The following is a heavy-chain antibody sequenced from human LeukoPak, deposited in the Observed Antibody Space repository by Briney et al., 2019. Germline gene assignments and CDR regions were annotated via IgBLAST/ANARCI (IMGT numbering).Heavy chain of an antibody. CDR2: ISSCGSTI. J-gene: IGHJ3*02. D-gene: IGHD3-16*01. CDR1: GFTFSDYL. V-gene: IGHV3-11*04. Sequence: AGGSLRLSCAASGFTFSDYLMRWIRQAPRKGLEGVSYISSCGSTIYYADSVKGRFTISRDNAKNSLYLQMNSLRAEDTAVYYCARAPTFMITFGGSPFDAFDIWGQGTMVTVSS. CDR3: ARAPTFMITFGGSPFDAFDI.